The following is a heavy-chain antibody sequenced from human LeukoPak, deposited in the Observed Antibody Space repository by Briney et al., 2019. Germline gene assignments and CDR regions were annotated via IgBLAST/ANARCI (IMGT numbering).Heavy chain of an antibody. D-gene: IGHD3-10*01. Sequence: GGSLRLSCVASGFTFSSYWMTWVRQAPGKGLEWVANMRQDGNEKYYVDSVRGRFTISRDNAKNSLYLQMNSLRAEDTAVYYCATDRRGSNDYWGQGALVTVSS. V-gene: IGHV3-7*01. CDR1: GFTFSSYW. CDR3: ATDRRGSNDY. J-gene: IGHJ4*02. CDR2: MRQDGNEK.